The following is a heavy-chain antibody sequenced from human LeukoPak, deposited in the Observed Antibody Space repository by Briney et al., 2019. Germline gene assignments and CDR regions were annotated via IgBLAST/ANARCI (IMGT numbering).Heavy chain of an antibody. Sequence: GGSLRLSCAASGFTVSSNYMSWVRQAPGKGLEWVSVIYSGGSTYYADSVKGRFTISRDNSKNTLYLQMNSLRAEDTAVYYCAKDVKIVVVPAASRRPYYFDYWGQGTLVTVSS. CDR1: GFTVSSNY. J-gene: IGHJ4*02. D-gene: IGHD2-2*01. CDR3: AKDVKIVVVPAASRRPYYFDY. CDR2: IYSGGST. V-gene: IGHV3-53*05.